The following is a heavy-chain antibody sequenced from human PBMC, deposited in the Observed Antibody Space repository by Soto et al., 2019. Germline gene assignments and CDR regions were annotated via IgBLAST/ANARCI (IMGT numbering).Heavy chain of an antibody. Sequence: QVQLVQSGAEVKKPGASVKVSCKASGYTFTSYDINWVRQATGQGLEWMGWMNPNSSNTGYTQKFQGRVTMTSKTSISTASMELSSLKPEDPAVYYCAKTLYGDNVDYWGQGTLVTVSS. D-gene: IGHD4-17*01. CDR1: GYTFTSYD. J-gene: IGHJ4*02. CDR2: MNPNSSNT. CDR3: AKTLYGDNVDY. V-gene: IGHV1-8*01.